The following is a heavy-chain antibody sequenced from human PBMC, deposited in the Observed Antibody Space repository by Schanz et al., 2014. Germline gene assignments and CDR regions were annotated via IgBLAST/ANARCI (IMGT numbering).Heavy chain of an antibody. CDR3: ARDGFGGYLDS. CDR1: GFTFSSYW. J-gene: IGHJ4*02. V-gene: IGHV3-21*04. Sequence: EVQLVESGGGLVQPGGSLRLSCAASGFTFSSYWMSWVRQAPGKGLEWVSSLSGSSSYIFYADSVKGRFTISRDNARYSLYLEMNSLRAEDTAVYYCARDGFGGYLDSWGQGTLVTVSS. CDR2: LSGSSSYI. D-gene: IGHD3-10*01.